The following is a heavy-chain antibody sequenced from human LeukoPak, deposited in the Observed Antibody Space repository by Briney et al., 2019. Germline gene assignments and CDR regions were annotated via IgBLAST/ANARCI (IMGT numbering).Heavy chain of an antibody. Sequence: PSETLSLTCTVSGGSISSYYWSWIRQPAGKGLEWIGRIYTSGSTNYNPSLKSRVTMSVDTSKNQSSLKLSSVTAADTAVYYCARDTLVVVPAAIRDYYYYYMDVWGKGTTVTVSS. CDR1: GGSISSYY. CDR2: IYTSGST. CDR3: ARDTLVVVPAAIRDYYYYYMDV. J-gene: IGHJ6*03. V-gene: IGHV4-4*07. D-gene: IGHD2-2*02.